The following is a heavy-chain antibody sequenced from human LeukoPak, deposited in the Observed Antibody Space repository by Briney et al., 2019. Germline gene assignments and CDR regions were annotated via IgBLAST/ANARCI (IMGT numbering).Heavy chain of an antibody. V-gene: IGHV1-8*01. CDR3: ARAPFYFGSSGWD. J-gene: IGHJ4*02. Sequence: GASVKVSCKASGYTFTSYDINWVRQATGQGLEWMGWMSPNSGNTGYAQKFQGRVTMTRNTSISTAYMELSSLKCEDTAVYYCARAPFYFGSSGWDWGQGTLVTVSS. CDR1: GYTFTSYD. D-gene: IGHD3-22*01. CDR2: MSPNSGNT.